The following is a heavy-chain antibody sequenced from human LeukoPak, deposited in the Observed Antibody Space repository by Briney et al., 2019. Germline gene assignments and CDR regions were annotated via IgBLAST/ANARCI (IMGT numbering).Heavy chain of an antibody. D-gene: IGHD5-24*01. CDR3: ARIDGYTDF. V-gene: IGHV1-46*01. J-gene: IGHJ4*02. CDR1: GYTFTNYY. CDR2: IDPSGGST. Sequence: ASVKVSCKASGYTFTNYYIHWVRQAPGHGLEWMGIIDPSGGSTSYAQKFQGRVTMTRDMSTSTVYMELSSLRSEDTAVYYCARIDGYTDFWGQGTLVTVSS.